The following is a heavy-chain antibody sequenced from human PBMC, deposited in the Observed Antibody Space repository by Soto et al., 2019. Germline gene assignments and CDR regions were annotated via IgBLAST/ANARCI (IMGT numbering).Heavy chain of an antibody. CDR3: ARAPCRQRPTTTLIDP. D-gene: IGHD1-1*01. J-gene: IGHJ5*02. CDR2: IYHSGSI. Sequence: SETLSLTCAVSGGSISSGGYSWSWIRQPPGKGLEGIGYIYHSGSIYYNPSLKSRVTISVDRSKNQFSLKLSSVTAADTAVYYCARAPCRQRPTTTLIDPWGQ. CDR1: GGSISSGGYS. V-gene: IGHV4-30-2*01.